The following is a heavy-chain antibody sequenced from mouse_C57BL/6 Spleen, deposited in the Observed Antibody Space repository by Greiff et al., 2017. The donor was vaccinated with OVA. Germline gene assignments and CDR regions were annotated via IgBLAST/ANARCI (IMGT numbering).Heavy chain of an antibody. CDR3: ARFDYEPGFAY. V-gene: IGHV1-64*01. J-gene: IGHJ3*01. Sequence: QVQLQQPGAELVKPGASVKLSCKASGYTFTSYWMHWVKQWPGQGLEWIGMIHPNSGSTNYNEKFKSKATLTVDKSSSTAYMQLSSLTSEDSAVYYCARFDYEPGFAYWGQGTLVTVSA. D-gene: IGHD2-4*01. CDR1: GYTFTSYW. CDR2: IHPNSGST.